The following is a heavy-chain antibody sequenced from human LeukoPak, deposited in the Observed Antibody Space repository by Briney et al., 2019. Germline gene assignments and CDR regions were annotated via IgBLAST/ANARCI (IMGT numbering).Heavy chain of an antibody. CDR3: AKDKSSSGWSYFDY. D-gene: IGHD6-19*01. Sequence: GGSLRLSCAASGFTFSSYSMNWVRQAPGKGLEWVSLISWGGGSTYSADSVKGRFTISRDNSKNSLFLQMNSLRTEDTALYYCAKDKSSSGWSYFDYWGQGTLVTVSS. J-gene: IGHJ4*02. V-gene: IGHV3-43*01. CDR1: GFTFSSYS. CDR2: ISWGGGST.